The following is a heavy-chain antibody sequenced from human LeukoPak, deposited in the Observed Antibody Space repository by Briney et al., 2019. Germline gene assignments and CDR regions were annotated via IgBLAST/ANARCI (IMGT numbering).Heavy chain of an antibody. Sequence: PSETLSLTCAVYGGSFSGYYWSWIRQPPGKGLEWIGEINHSGSTNHNPSLKSRVTISVDTSKNQFSLKLSSVTAADTAVYYCARTPLAVTGVDYWGQGTLVTVSS. CDR2: INHSGST. D-gene: IGHD2-21*02. V-gene: IGHV4-34*01. CDR1: GGSFSGYY. CDR3: ARTPLAVTGVDY. J-gene: IGHJ4*02.